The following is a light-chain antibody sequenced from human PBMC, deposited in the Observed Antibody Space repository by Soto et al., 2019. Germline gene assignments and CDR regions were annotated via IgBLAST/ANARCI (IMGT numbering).Light chain of an antibody. Sequence: QSALTQPASVSGSPGQSITISCTGTSSDVGGYSYVSWYQQHPGKAPKLMIYDVSNRPSGVSNRFSGSKSGNTASLTISGLQAEDDADYYCSSYTSSSTLLFGGGTKVTVL. CDR3: SSYTSSSTLL. CDR2: DVS. CDR1: SSDVGGYSY. V-gene: IGLV2-14*01. J-gene: IGLJ2*01.